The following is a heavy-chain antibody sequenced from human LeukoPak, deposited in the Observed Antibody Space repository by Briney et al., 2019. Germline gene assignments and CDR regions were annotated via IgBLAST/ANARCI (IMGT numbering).Heavy chain of an antibody. Sequence: GGSLILSCAASAFTFSSYAMSWVRQAPGQGLDWVSAISGSGGSTYYAEPVKGRFTICRDNSKNTLYLQMNSLGAEDTAVYYCAKAHSPYYYDSSCDYWGQGTLVTVSS. D-gene: IGHD3-22*01. J-gene: IGHJ4*02. V-gene: IGHV3-23*01. CDR1: AFTFSSYA. CDR2: ISGSGGST. CDR3: AKAHSPYYYDSSCDY.